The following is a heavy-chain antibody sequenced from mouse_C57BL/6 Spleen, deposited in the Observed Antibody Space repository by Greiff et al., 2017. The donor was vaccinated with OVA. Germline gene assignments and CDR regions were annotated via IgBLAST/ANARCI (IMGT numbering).Heavy chain of an antibody. D-gene: IGHD2-4*01. CDR2: ILPGSGST. Sequence: QVQLKQSGAELMKPGASVKLSCKASGYTFTGYWIEWVKQRPGHGLEWIGEILPGSGSTNYNEKFKGKATFTADTSSNIPSMQLSSLTTEDSAIYNCAIRKLRGPYYFDYWGQGTTLTVSS. J-gene: IGHJ2*01. CDR3: AIRKLRGPYYFDY. V-gene: IGHV1-9*01. CDR1: GYTFTGYW.